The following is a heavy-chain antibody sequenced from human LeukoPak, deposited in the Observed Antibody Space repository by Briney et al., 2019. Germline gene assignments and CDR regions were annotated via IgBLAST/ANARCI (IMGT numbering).Heavy chain of an antibody. J-gene: IGHJ4*02. D-gene: IGHD1-7*01. CDR2: INHSGST. CDR3: ARGSWYNWNYGLDY. Sequence: SETLSLTCAVYGGSFSGYYWSWIRQPPGKGLEWIGEINHSGSTNYNPSLKSRVTISVDTSKNQFSLKLSFVTAADTAVYYCARGSWYNWNYGLDYWGQGTLVTVSS. V-gene: IGHV4-34*01. CDR1: GGSFSGYY.